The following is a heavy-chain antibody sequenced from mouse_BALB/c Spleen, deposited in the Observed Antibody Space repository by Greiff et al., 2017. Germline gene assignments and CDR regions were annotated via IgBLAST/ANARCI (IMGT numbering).Heavy chain of an antibody. V-gene: IGHV5-4*02. Sequence: EVKVVESGGGLVKPGGSLKLSCAASGFTFSDYYMYWVRQTPEKRLEWVATISDGGSYTYYPDSVKGRFTISRDNAKNNLYLQMSSLKSEDTAMYYCARDYFDVWGAGTTVTVSS. J-gene: IGHJ1*01. CDR2: ISDGGSYT. CDR3: ARDYFDV. CDR1: GFTFSDYY.